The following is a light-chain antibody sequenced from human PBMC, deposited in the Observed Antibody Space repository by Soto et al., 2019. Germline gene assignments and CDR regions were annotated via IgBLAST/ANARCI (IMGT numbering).Light chain of an antibody. CDR2: ATS. V-gene: IGKV1-12*01. Sequence: DTQMTQSPSSVSAAAGDTITITCRPSQGISVWLAWYQLKPGQAPKLLIYATSRVHGVPSRFAGSGSETEFTLTINNLQPEDSAIYYCQQGNSFPWTFGQGTKVEVK. CDR1: QGISVW. CDR3: QQGNSFPWT. J-gene: IGKJ1*01.